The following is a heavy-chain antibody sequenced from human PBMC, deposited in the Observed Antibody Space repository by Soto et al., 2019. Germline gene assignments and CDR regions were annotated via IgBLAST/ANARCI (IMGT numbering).Heavy chain of an antibody. CDR3: APALTGIRYFDWLMAPRDYYGMDV. V-gene: IGHV3-74*01. D-gene: IGHD3-9*01. CDR2: INSDGSST. J-gene: IGHJ6*02. CDR1: GFTFSSYW. Sequence: GESLRLSYAASGFTFSSYWMHWVRQAPGKGVVWVSRINSDGSSTSYADSVKGRFTISRDNAKNTLYLQMNSLSAEDTAVYYCAPALTGIRYFDWLMAPRDYYGMDVWGQGTTVTVSS.